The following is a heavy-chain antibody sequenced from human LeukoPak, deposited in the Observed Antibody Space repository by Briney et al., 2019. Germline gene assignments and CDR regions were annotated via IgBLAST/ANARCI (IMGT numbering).Heavy chain of an antibody. CDR1: GYSFTGYY. D-gene: IGHD3-3*01. CDR2: INPNSGGT. Sequence: ASVKVSCKASGYSFTGYYLHWVRQAPGQGLEWMGWINPNSGGTKYAQKFQGRVSMTRDTSINTAYVELNRLRPDDTAVYFCARDYDTIFGVILPFDYLGQGTLVTVSS. V-gene: IGHV1-2*02. J-gene: IGHJ4*02. CDR3: ARDYDTIFGVILPFDY.